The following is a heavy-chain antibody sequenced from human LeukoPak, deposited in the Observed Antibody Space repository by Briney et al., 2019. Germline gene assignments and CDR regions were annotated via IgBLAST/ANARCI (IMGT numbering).Heavy chain of an antibody. CDR1: GFTFDDYA. V-gene: IGHV3-9*01. CDR2: ISWNSGSI. CDR3: AKQYYYGSGSSPFDY. J-gene: IGHJ4*02. D-gene: IGHD3-10*01. Sequence: GRSLRLSCAASGFTFDDYAMHWVRQAPGKGLEWGSGISWNSGSIGYADSVKGRFTISRDNAKNSLYLQMNSLRAEDTALYYCAKQYYYGSGSSPFDYWGQGTLVTVSS.